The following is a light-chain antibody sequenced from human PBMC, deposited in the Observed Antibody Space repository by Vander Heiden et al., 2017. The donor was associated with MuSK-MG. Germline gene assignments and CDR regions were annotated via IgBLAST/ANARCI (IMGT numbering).Light chain of an antibody. CDR1: GLGGRS. V-gene: IGLV3-21*04. CDR3: QVWDRGRDCV. CDR2: YDS. Sequence: SYVLTQPPSVSVAPGQTATITCGGEGLGGRSVHWHQQKPGQAPMLVIYYDSDRPPGIPERFSGSSSGNTATLTISRVEAGDEADYYCQVWDRGRDCVFGPGTKVTV. J-gene: IGLJ1*01.